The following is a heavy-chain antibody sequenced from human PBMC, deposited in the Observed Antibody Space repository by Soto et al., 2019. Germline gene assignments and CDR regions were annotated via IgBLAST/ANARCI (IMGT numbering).Heavy chain of an antibody. D-gene: IGHD4-17*01. CDR1: GGSISSGGYY. J-gene: IGHJ5*02. CDR2: IYYSGST. V-gene: IGHV4-31*03. CDR3: ARDLPYGDYAGGWFDP. Sequence: PSENLSLTCTVSGGSISSGGYYWSWIRQHPGKGLEWIGYIYYSGSTYYNPSLKSRVTISVDTSKNQSSLKLSSVTAADTAVYYCARDLPYGDYAGGWFDPWGQGTLVTVSS.